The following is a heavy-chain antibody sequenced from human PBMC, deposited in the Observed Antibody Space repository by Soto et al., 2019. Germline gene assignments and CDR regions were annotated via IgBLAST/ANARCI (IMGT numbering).Heavy chain of an antibody. CDR3: ERIRPLLRYFDWLFDY. CDR1: GGSISSSSYY. Sequence: QLQLQESGPGLVKPSETLSLTCTVSGGSISSSSYYCGWIRQPPGKGLEWIGSIYSSGSTYYNPSLKSRVTISVDTSKLQFALTLSSLTAEDTAVYYCERIRPLLRYFDWLFDYWGQGTLVTVSS. J-gene: IGHJ4*02. CDR2: IYSSGST. V-gene: IGHV4-39*01. D-gene: IGHD3-9*01.